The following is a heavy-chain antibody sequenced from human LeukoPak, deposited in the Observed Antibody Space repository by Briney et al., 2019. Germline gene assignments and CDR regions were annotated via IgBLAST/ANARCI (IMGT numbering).Heavy chain of an antibody. Sequence: GASVKVSCKASGGTFSSYAISWVRQAPGQGLEWMGRIIPILGIANYAQKFQGRVTITADKSTSTAYMELSSLRSEDTAVSYCARDYGGNSGSDYWGQGTLVTVSS. CDR2: IIPILGIA. CDR3: ARDYGGNSGSDY. D-gene: IGHD4-17*01. V-gene: IGHV1-69*04. CDR1: GGTFSSYA. J-gene: IGHJ4*02.